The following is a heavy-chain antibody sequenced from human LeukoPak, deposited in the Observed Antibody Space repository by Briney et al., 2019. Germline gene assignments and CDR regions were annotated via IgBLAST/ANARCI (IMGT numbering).Heavy chain of an antibody. Sequence: PGGSLRLSCAASGFTFSRYWMHWVRQAPGKGLLWVSRINSDGSSTYYADSVKGRFTTSGDNAKNALHLQMNSLTAEDTAVYYCVLDLFSSFAFDIWGQGTMVTVSS. V-gene: IGHV3-74*01. CDR1: GFTFSRYW. D-gene: IGHD3/OR15-3a*01. CDR2: INSDGSST. J-gene: IGHJ3*02. CDR3: VLDLFSSFAFDI.